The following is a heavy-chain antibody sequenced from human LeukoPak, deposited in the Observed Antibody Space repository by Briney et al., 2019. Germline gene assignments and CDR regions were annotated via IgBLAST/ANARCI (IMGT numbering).Heavy chain of an antibody. CDR1: GFTFSSYW. J-gene: IGHJ4*02. CDR3: ARGVYGSGSYSANN. V-gene: IGHV3-74*01. D-gene: IGHD3-10*01. Sequence: GGSLRLPCAASGFTFSSYWMHWVRQAPGKGLVWVSRINSDGSATSYVDSVKGRFTISRDNAKNTLYLQMNSLRAEDTAVYYCARGVYGSGSYSANNWGQGTLVTVSS. CDR2: INSDGSAT.